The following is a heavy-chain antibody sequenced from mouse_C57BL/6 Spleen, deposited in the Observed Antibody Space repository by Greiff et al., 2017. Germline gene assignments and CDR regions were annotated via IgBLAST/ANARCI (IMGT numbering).Heavy chain of an antibody. D-gene: IGHD2-5*01. Sequence: QVQLQQPGAELVKPGASVKLSCKASGYTFTSYWMQWVKQRPGQGLEWIGEIDPSDSYTNYNQKFKGTATLTVDTSSCTAYMQLSSLTSEDSAVYACASSPSYSSNYHDYWGQGATLTVSS. CDR2: IDPSDSYT. J-gene: IGHJ2*01. CDR1: GYTFTSYW. CDR3: ASSPSYSSNYHDY. V-gene: IGHV1-50*01.